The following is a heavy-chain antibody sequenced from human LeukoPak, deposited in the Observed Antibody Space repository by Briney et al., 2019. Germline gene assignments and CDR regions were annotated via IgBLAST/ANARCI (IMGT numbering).Heavy chain of an antibody. CDR2: IHYSGYI. J-gene: IGHJ6*02. CDR1: DDSFSSHY. Sequence: SETLSLTCTVSDDSFSSHYWTWIRQPPGKGLEWIGCIHYSGYISYNPSLESRVTISADTSKDQFSLKMSSVTAADTALYYCARWQGDSSNWGRTRGYGMDVWGQGITVIVSS. CDR3: ARWQGDSSNWGRTRGYGMDV. D-gene: IGHD6-13*01. V-gene: IGHV4-59*11.